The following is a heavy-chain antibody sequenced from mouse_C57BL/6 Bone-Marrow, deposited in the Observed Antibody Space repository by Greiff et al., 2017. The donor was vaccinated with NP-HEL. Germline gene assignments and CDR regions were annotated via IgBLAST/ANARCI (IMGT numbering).Heavy chain of an antibody. Sequence: VQLQQSGPGLVQPSQSLSITCTVSGFSLTSYGVHWVRQSPGKGLEWLGVIWSGGSTDYNAAFISRLSISKDNSKSQVFFKMNSLQADDTAIYYCASYSCSGSFDVWGTGTTVTVSS. CDR2: IWSGGST. V-gene: IGHV2-2*01. CDR3: ASYSCSGSFDV. D-gene: IGHD3-1*01. CDR1: GFSLTSYG. J-gene: IGHJ1*03.